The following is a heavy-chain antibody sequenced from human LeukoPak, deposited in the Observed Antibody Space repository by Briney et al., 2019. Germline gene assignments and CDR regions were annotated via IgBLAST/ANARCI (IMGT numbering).Heavy chain of an antibody. Sequence: GGSLRLSCAASGLTVSSTYMSWVRQAPGKGLEWVSYISGTGSTMYYADSVKGRFTISRDNAKNSLYLQMNSLRVEDTAVYYCARDGGYWGQGTLVTVSS. J-gene: IGHJ4*02. CDR2: ISGTGSTM. CDR3: ARDGGY. CDR1: GLTVSSTY. V-gene: IGHV3-48*03. D-gene: IGHD3-16*01.